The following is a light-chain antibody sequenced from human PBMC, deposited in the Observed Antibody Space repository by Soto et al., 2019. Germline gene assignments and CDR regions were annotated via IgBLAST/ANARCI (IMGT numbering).Light chain of an antibody. V-gene: IGKV3-11*01. CDR2: DSS. CDR1: QSISSY. CDR3: QQRSNWPQIT. Sequence: EIVMTQSPATLSVSPGERATLSCRASQSISSYLAWYQQKPGQAPRLLIYDSSTRATGIPARFSGSGSGTDFTLTISSLEPEDFAVYYCQQRSNWPQITFGQGTRLEIK. J-gene: IGKJ5*01.